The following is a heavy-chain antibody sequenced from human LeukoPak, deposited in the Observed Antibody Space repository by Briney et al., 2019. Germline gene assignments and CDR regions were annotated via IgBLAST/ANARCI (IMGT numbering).Heavy chain of an antibody. V-gene: IGHV6-1*01. CDR2: TYYRSRWYN. Sequence: SQTLSLTCAISGDSVSSNSAAWNWIRQSPSRGLEWLGRTYYRSRWYNDYAVSVKSRITINPDTSKNQFSLQLNSVTPEDTAVYYCARGTRMITFGGVTLPPNWFDPWGQGTLVTVSS. CDR1: GDSVSSNSAA. CDR3: ARGTRMITFGGVTLPPNWFDP. J-gene: IGHJ5*02. D-gene: IGHD3-16*01.